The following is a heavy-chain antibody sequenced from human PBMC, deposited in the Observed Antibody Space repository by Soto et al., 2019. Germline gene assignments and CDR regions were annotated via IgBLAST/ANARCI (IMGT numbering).Heavy chain of an antibody. CDR1: GFTFSSYG. Sequence: GGSLRLSCAASGFTFSSYGMHWVRQAPGKGLEWVEVIWYDGSNKYYADSVKGRFTIARDNSKNTLYLQMNSLRAEDTGVYYCARDFSGFGELSDVWGQGTTVTVSS. J-gene: IGHJ6*02. CDR3: ARDFSGFGELSDV. D-gene: IGHD3-10*01. CDR2: IWYDGSNK. V-gene: IGHV3-33*01.